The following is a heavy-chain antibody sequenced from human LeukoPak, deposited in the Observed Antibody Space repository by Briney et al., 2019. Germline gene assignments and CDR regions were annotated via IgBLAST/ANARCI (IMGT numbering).Heavy chain of an antibody. J-gene: IGHJ6*02. Sequence: ASVKVSCKASGGTFSSYAISWVRQAPGQRLEWMGGIIPIFGTANYAQKFQGRVTITADESTSTAYMELSSLRSEDTAVYYCARDMGPIQRGITIFGVVTDYYYYGMDVWGQGTTVTVSS. CDR3: ARDMGPIQRGITIFGVVTDYYYYGMDV. CDR2: IIPIFGTA. D-gene: IGHD3-3*01. V-gene: IGHV1-69*13. CDR1: GGTFSSYA.